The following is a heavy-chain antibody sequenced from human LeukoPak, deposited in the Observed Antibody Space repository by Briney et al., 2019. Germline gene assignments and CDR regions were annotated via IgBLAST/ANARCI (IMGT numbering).Heavy chain of an antibody. Sequence: GGSLILSCAASGFTFSTYGMHWGRQPPGKGLEWVANINQDGSEKYYVDSVKGRFTISRDNANTSLFLQMNSLRAEDTAVYYCAREVTPYYWGQGTLVTVSS. CDR3: AREVTPYY. V-gene: IGHV3-7*01. CDR1: GFTFSTYG. CDR2: INQDGSEK. J-gene: IGHJ4*02. D-gene: IGHD4-23*01.